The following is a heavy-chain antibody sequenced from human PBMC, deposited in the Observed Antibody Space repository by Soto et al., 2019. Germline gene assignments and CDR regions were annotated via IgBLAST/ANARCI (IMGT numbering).Heavy chain of an antibody. CDR1: GYTFTGYY. CDR3: ARDPRPRFTIFGLVIGFRFDP. CDR2: INPNSGGT. Sequence: GASVKVSCKASGYTFTGYYMHWVRQAPGQGLEWMGWINPNSGGTNYAQKFQGRVTMTRDTSISTAYMELSRLRSDDTAVYYCARDPRPRFTIFGLVIGFRFDPWGPGPLVTVSS. V-gene: IGHV1-2*02. J-gene: IGHJ5*02. D-gene: IGHD3-3*01.